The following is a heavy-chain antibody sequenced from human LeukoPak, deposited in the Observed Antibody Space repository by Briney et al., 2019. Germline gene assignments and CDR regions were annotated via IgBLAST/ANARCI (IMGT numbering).Heavy chain of an antibody. CDR2: IYYSGTP. J-gene: IGHJ4*02. CDR3: ARLSSGSYVY. V-gene: IGHV4-31*03. Sequence: PSETLSLTCTVSGGSISSGGYYWSWIRQHPGKGLEWIGYIYYSGTPYYNPSLMSRFTISVATSKNQFSLKLSSVTAADTAVYYCARLSSGSYVYWGRGTLVTVSS. CDR1: GGSISSGGYY. D-gene: IGHD3-10*02.